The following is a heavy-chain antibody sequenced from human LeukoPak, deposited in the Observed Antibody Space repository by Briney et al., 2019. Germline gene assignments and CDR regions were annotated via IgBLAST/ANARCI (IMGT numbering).Heavy chain of an antibody. Sequence: PSETLSLTCAVSGGSISNYYWSYIRQSAGKGLEWIGRIYTNGSTNYDPSLKSRVTMSVDTSKNQFSLKLSSVTAADTAVYYCARQKSDYVAVFDYWGQGTLVTVSS. CDR2: IYTNGST. CDR3: ARQKSDYVAVFDY. CDR1: GGSISNYY. J-gene: IGHJ4*02. D-gene: IGHD4-17*01. V-gene: IGHV4-4*07.